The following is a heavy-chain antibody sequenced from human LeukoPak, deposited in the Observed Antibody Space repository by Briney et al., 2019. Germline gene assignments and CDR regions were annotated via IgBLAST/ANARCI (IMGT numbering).Heavy chain of an antibody. CDR2: IYYSGST. V-gene: IGHV4-39*01. Sequence: PSETLSLTCTVSGGSISSSSYYWGWIRQPPGKGLEWIGSIYYSGSTYYNPSLKSRVTISVDTSKNQFSLKLSSVTAADTAVYYCARTYYDFWGGYYSENWFDPWGQGTLVTVSS. CDR3: ARTYYDFWGGYYSENWFDP. J-gene: IGHJ5*02. D-gene: IGHD3-3*01. CDR1: GGSISSSSYY.